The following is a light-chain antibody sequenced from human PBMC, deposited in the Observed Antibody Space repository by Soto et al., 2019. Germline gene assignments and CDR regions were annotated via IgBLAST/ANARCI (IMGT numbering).Light chain of an antibody. CDR2: EVT. Sequence: QSALTQPPSASGSPGQSVTISCTGTSSDVGGYNFVSWYQQHPGKAPKLMIYEVTKRPSGVPDRFSGSKSGNTASLTVSGLQTEDEADYYWTSYAGSNGVFGGGTKLTVL. V-gene: IGLV2-8*01. J-gene: IGLJ3*02. CDR1: SSDVGGYNF. CDR3: TSYAGSNGV.